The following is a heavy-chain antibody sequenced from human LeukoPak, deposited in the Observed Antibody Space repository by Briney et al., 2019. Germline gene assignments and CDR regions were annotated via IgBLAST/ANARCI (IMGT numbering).Heavy chain of an antibody. V-gene: IGHV1-18*01. CDR1: GYTFTSYG. J-gene: IGHJ3*02. D-gene: IGHD2-15*01. CDR2: ISAYNGNT. CDR3: AREGYCSGGSCFLEAFDI. Sequence: GASVKVSCKASGYTFTSYGISWVRQAPGQGLEWMGWISAYNGNTNYAQKLQGRVTMTTDTSTSTAYMELRSLRSDDTAVYYCAREGYCSGGSCFLEAFDIWGQGTMVTVSS.